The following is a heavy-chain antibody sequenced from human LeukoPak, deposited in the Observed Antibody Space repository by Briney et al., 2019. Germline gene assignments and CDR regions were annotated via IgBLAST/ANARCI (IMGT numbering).Heavy chain of an antibody. CDR1: GFTFSSYG. J-gene: IGHJ6*03. D-gene: IGHD2-2*01. V-gene: IGHV3-33*01. CDR3: ARNQLRYYYMGV. CDR2: IWYDGSNK. Sequence: PGGSLRLSCAASGFTFSSYGMHWVRQAPGKGLEWAAVIWYDGSNKYYADSVKGRFTISRDNSKNTLYLQMNSLRAEDTAVYYCARNQLRYYYMGVWGKGTTVTVPS.